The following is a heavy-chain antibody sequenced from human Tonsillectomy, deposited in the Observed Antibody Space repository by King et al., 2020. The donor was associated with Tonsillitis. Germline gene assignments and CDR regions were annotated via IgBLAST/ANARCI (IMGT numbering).Heavy chain of an antibody. CDR2: ISTYSDTT. V-gene: IGHV1-18*01. J-gene: IGHJ6*02. CDR3: ARDRDYYYSGMDV. Sequence: QLVQSGPEVKKPGASVKVSCKTSGYTFTSYGISWVRQAPGQGLEWMGWISTYSDTTNYAQYLQGRVTMTTDTSTRTAYLELRSLRSDDTAVYYCARDRDYYYSGMDVWGQGTTVTVSS. CDR1: GYTFTSYG.